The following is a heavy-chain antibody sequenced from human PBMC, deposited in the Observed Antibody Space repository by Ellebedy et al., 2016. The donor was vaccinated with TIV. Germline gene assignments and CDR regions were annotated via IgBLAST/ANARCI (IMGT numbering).Heavy chain of an antibody. CDR1: GFTFSRFG. Sequence: GGSLRLXXAASGFTFSRFGMHWVRQAPGKGLDWVAVIWYDGSNKYYADSVKGRFTVSRDNSKNTLYLQMNSLRADDTAVYYCARGLDHDYSFNYYYMDVWGKGTTVTVSS. D-gene: IGHD4-11*01. CDR2: IWYDGSNK. CDR3: ARGLDHDYSFNYYYMDV. V-gene: IGHV3-33*01. J-gene: IGHJ6*03.